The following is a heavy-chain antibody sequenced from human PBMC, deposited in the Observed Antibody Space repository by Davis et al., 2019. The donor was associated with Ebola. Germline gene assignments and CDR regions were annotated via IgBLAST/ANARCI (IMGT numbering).Heavy chain of an antibody. D-gene: IGHD3-3*02. CDR2: VNTDGRST. Sequence: GESLKISCAASGFAFTAYWMHWVRQAPGEGLVWVSRVNTDGRSTTYADSVKGRFTISRDNAKNIVYLQMNSLRVEDTAVYYCVREGILFDYWGQGIPVTVPS. J-gene: IGHJ4*02. V-gene: IGHV3-74*01. CDR3: VREGILFDY. CDR1: GFAFTAYW.